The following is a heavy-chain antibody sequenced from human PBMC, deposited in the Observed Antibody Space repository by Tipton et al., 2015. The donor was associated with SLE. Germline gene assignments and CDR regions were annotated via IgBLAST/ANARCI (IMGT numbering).Heavy chain of an antibody. CDR1: GYTLTELS. CDR2: MNPNSGNT. V-gene: IGHV1-8*01. CDR3: AREVAGTTEY. D-gene: IGHD6-19*01. J-gene: IGHJ4*02. Sequence: QLVQSGAEVRKPGASVKVSCKVSGYTLTELSIHWVRQATGQGLEWMGWMNPNSGNTGYAQKFQGRVTMTRNTSISTAYMELSSLRSEDTAVYYCAREVAGTTEYWGQGTLVTVSS.